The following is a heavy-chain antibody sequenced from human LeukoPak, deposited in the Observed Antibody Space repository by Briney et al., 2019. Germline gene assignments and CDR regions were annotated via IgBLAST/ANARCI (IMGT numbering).Heavy chain of an antibody. Sequence: GGSLRLSCAASGFTVSNNYISWVRQAPGRGLEWVSVMYSGGSTYYADSVKGRFTISRDNSKNTLYLQMNSLRVEDTAVYYCARGCSDKKCYIHYGGEGTLVTVSS. CDR2: MYSGGST. CDR1: GFTVSNNY. J-gene: IGHJ4*02. CDR3: ARGCSDKKCYIHY. V-gene: IGHV3-53*01. D-gene: IGHD2-15*01.